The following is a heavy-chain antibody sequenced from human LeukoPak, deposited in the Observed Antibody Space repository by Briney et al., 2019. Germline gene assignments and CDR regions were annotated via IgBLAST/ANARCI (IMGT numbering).Heavy chain of an antibody. CDR3: AREPVTNFYYYYGMDV. D-gene: IGHD4-4*01. V-gene: IGHV1-69*01. J-gene: IGHJ6*02. CDR1: GGTFSSYA. CDR2: IIPIFGTA. Sequence: VASVTVSCKASGGTFSSYAISWVRQAPGQGLEWMGGIIPIFGTANYAQKFQGRVTITADESTSTAYMELSSLRSEDTAVYYCAREPVTNFYYYYGMDVWGQGTTVTVSS.